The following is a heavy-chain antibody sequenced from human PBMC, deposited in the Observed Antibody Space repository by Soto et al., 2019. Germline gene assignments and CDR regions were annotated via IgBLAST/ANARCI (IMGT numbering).Heavy chain of an antibody. J-gene: IGHJ4*02. CDR2: IYYSGST. CDR3: ARRYGGNFDY. V-gene: IGHV4-59*01. Sequence: PSEALSLTCTVSGGSISSYYWSWIRQPPGKGLEWIGYIYYSGSTNYNPSLKSRVTISVDTSKNQFSLKLSSVTAADTAVYYCARRYGGNFDYWAQGTLVNVSS. CDR1: GGSISSYY. D-gene: IGHD1-26*01.